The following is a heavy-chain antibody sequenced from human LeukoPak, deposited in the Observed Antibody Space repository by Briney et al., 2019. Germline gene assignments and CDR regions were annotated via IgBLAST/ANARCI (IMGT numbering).Heavy chain of an antibody. V-gene: IGHV3-9*01. D-gene: IGHD3-9*01. J-gene: IGHJ6*03. CDR2: ISWNSGSI. CDR3: ARAMEYDILTGYPPHYYYYMDV. Sequence: AGGSLRLSCAASGFTFTKYAMHWVRQAPGKGLEWVSGISWNSGSIGYADSVKGRFTISRDNAKNSLYLQMNSLRAEDTAVYYCARAMEYDILTGYPPHYYYYMDVWGKGTTVTVSS. CDR1: GFTFTKYA.